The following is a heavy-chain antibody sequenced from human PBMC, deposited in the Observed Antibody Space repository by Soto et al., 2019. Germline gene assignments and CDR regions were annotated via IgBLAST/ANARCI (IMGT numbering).Heavy chain of an antibody. V-gene: IGHV3-23*01. D-gene: IGHD1-1*01. CDR1: GFTFSSYA. J-gene: IGHJ6*03. Sequence: GGSLRLSCAASGFTFSSYAMSWVRQAPGKGLEWVSAISGSGGSTYYADSVKGRFTISRDNSKNTLYLQMNSLRAEDTAVYYCAKGEGGNPNEYYYYYMDVWGNGTTVTVSS. CDR2: ISGSGGST. CDR3: AKGEGGNPNEYYYYYMDV.